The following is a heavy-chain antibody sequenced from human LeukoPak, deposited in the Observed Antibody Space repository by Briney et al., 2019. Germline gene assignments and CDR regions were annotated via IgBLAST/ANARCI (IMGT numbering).Heavy chain of an antibody. CDR3: ARGGRYMSVSWYRSVYYYMDV. CDR2: TNLRGST. J-gene: IGHJ6*03. V-gene: IGHV4-34*01. CDR1: GGSFNDYC. Sequence: PSETLSLTCAVYGGSFNDYCWNWLRHPQGQGLEWVGKTNLRGSTTSNPSLNSRVTISLDASKHQFPPKLSSVTAADTAVYFCARGGRYMSVSWYRSVYYYMDVWGKGTTVTVSS. D-gene: IGHD6-13*01.